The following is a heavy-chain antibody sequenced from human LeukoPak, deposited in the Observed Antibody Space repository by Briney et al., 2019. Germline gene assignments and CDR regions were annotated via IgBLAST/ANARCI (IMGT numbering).Heavy chain of an antibody. D-gene: IGHD6-19*01. CDR1: GYTFTSCD. CDR3: TRGSSGRRDN. CDR2: MNPNSGNI. J-gene: IGHJ4*02. Sequence: GASVTVSCKASGYTFTSCDINWVRQATGQGLEWMGWMNPNSGNIGYGQSFQGRITMTRDISIGTAYMELSNLTSEDTAIYYCTRGSSGRRDNWGQGNLVTVSA. V-gene: IGHV1-8*01.